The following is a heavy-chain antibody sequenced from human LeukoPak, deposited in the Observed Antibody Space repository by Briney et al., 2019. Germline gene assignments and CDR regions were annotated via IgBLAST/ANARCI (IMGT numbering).Heavy chain of an antibody. CDR2: IYYTGST. CDR1: GGSINSYY. D-gene: IGHD3-10*01. Sequence: PSETLSLTCSVSGGSINSYYWSWIRQPPGKGLEWIGYIYYTGSTNYNPSLKSRVTISVDRSKNQFSLKLSSVTAADTAVYYCARVGIYGSGSYVDYWGQGTLVTVSS. J-gene: IGHJ4*02. CDR3: ARVGIYGSGSYVDY. V-gene: IGHV4-59*12.